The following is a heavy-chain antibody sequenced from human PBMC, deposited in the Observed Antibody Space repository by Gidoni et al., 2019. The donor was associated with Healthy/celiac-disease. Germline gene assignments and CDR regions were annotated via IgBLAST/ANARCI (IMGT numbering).Heavy chain of an antibody. CDR3: ASLGYSTLIDY. CDR1: GGSISSSSYY. D-gene: IGHD4-4*01. J-gene: IGHJ4*02. Sequence: QLQLRESGPGLVKPSETLSLTCTVSGGSISSSSYYWGWIRQPPGKGLEWIGSIYYSGSTYYNPSLKSRVTISVDTSKNQFSLKLSSVTAADTAVYYCASLGYSTLIDYWGQGTLVTVSS. CDR2: IYYSGST. V-gene: IGHV4-39*01.